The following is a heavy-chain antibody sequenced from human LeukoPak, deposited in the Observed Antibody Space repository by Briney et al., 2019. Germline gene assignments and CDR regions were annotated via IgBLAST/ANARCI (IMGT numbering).Heavy chain of an antibody. CDR3: ARDDYGSGSWNDY. CDR1: GFTFSSYA. Sequence: GGSLRLSCAASGFTFSSYAMSWVRQAPGKGLEWVSAISGSGGSTYYADSVKGRFTISRDNAKNSLYLQMNSLRAEGTALYYCARDDYGSGSWNDYWGQGTLVTVSS. CDR2: ISGSGGST. V-gene: IGHV3-23*01. D-gene: IGHD3-10*01. J-gene: IGHJ4*02.